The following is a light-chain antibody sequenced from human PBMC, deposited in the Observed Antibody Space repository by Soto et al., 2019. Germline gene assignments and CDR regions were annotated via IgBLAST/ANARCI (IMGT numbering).Light chain of an antibody. J-gene: IGKJ2*01. CDR2: GAS. V-gene: IGKV3-20*01. CDR1: RSVSSRY. CDR3: QQYGYSPNT. Sequence: IVLTQSPGTLSLSPGERATLSCRASRSVSSRYLAWYQQKAGQAPRLLISGASSRATGIPDRFSGSGSGTDFTIIIGRLEPEDFAMYYCQQYGYSPNTFGQGTKVEIK.